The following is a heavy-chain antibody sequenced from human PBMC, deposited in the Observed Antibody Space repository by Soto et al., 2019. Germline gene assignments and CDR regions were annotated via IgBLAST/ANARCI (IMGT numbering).Heavy chain of an antibody. CDR1: GYNFTSYG. CDR3: ARHYNPPGSYGY. CDR2: TSADSENT. D-gene: IGHD3-10*01. Sequence: VQLVQSGAEVKKPGASVKVSCKASGYNFTSYGISWVRQAPGQGLEWMGWTSADSENTDYAQNLQGRVTMTTDTPTSTAYLELRNMRSDDTAVYYCARHYNPPGSYGYWGQGTLVTVYS. V-gene: IGHV1-18*01. J-gene: IGHJ4*02.